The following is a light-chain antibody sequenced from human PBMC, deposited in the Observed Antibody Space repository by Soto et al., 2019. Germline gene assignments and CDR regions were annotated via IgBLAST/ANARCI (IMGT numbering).Light chain of an antibody. Sequence: GERATLSCRASQSVSSSYLAWYQQKPGQAPRLLIYGASSRATGIPDRFSGSGSGTDFTLTISRLEPEDFAVYYCQQYGSSSFTFGPGTKVDSK. CDR2: GAS. CDR1: QSVSSSY. CDR3: QQYGSSSFT. J-gene: IGKJ3*01. V-gene: IGKV3-20*01.